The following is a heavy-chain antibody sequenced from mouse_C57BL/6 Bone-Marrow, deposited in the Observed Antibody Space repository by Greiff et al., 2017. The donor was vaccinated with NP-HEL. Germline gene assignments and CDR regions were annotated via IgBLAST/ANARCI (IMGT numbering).Heavy chain of an antibody. D-gene: IGHD1-1*01. CDR3: TTYDYGSSHYFDY. CDR2: IDPEDGDT. J-gene: IGHJ2*01. V-gene: IGHV14-1*01. Sequence: VQLQQSGAELVRPGASVKLSCTAFGFNIKDYYMHWVKQRPEQGLEWIGRIDPEDGDTEYAPKFQGKATMTADTSSNTAYLQLSSLTSEDTAVYYCTTYDYGSSHYFDYWGQGTTLTVSS. CDR1: GFNIKDYY.